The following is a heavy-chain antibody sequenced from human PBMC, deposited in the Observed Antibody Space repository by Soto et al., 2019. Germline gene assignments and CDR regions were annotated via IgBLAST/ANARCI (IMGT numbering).Heavy chain of an antibody. D-gene: IGHD2-2*01. J-gene: IGHJ4*02. V-gene: IGHV3-33*01. CDR3: ARGRPPHRYCSSTSCLPFDY. CDR2: IWYDGSNK. CDR1: GFTFSSYG. Sequence: GGSLRLSCAASGFTFSSYGMHWVRQAPGKGLEWVAVIWYDGSNKYYADSVKGRFTISRDNSKNTLYLQMNSLRAEDTAVYYCARGRPPHRYCSSTSCLPFDYWGQGT.